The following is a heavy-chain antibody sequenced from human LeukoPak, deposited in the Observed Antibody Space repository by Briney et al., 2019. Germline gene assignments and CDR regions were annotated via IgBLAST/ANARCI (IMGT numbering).Heavy chain of an antibody. Sequence: PSETLSLTCIVSGGSISSDSYYWAWIRQPPGKGLQWIGSLYYSGSTYYNPSLKSRVTISEDTSKNQFSLKLSSVTAADTAVYYCARRSSSWYSKIDSWGQGTLVTVSS. J-gene: IGHJ4*02. CDR1: GGSISSDSYY. V-gene: IGHV4-39*01. D-gene: IGHD6-13*01. CDR3: ARRSSSWYSKIDS. CDR2: LYYSGST.